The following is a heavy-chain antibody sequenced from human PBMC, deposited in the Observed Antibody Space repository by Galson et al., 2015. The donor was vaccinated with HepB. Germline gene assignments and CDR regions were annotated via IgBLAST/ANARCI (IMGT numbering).Heavy chain of an antibody. Sequence: SLRLSCAASGFTFSSYGMHWVRQAPGKGLEWVAVIWYDGSNKYYADSVKGRFTISRDNSKNTLYLQMNSLRAEDTAVYYCARDPGGTQLWLWGYYYYGMDVWGQGTTVTVSS. V-gene: IGHV3-33*01. D-gene: IGHD5-18*01. J-gene: IGHJ6*02. CDR2: IWYDGSNK. CDR3: ARDPGGTQLWLWGYYYYGMDV. CDR1: GFTFSSYG.